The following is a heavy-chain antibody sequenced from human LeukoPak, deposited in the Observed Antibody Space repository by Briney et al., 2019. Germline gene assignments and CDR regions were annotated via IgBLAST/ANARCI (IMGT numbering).Heavy chain of an antibody. CDR1: GYTFTSYD. CDR3: ARGGYCSSTSCYLSYGMDV. D-gene: IGHD2-2*01. J-gene: IGHJ6*02. Sequence: ASVKVSCKASGYTFTSYDINWVRQATGQGLEWMGWMNPNSGNTGYAQKFQGRVTMTRNTSISTAYMELSSLRSGDTAVYYCARGGYCSSTSCYLSYGMDVWGQGTTVTVSS. V-gene: IGHV1-8*01. CDR2: MNPNSGNT.